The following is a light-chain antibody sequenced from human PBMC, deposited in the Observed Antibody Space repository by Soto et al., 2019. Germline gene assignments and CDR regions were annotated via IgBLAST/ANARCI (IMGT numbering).Light chain of an antibody. CDR3: CSYAGSYTYV. V-gene: IGLV1-44*01. CDR2: LND. J-gene: IGLJ1*01. Sequence: QSVLTQPPSASGTPGQRVTISCSGSSSNIGINTVNWYQQFPGTAPKVLIYLNDQRPSGVPERFSGSKSGTSASLAISGLQSEDEADYYCCSYAGSYTYVFGTGTKLTVL. CDR1: SSNIGINT.